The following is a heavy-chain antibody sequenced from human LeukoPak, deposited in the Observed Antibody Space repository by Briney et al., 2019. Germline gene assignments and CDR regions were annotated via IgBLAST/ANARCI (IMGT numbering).Heavy chain of an antibody. CDR1: GYTFTSYY. D-gene: IGHD6-6*01. V-gene: IGHV1-46*01. J-gene: IGHJ5*02. Sequence: ASVKVSCKASGYTFTSYYMHWVRQAPGQGLEWMGIINPSGGSTSYAQKFQGRVTMTRDMSTSTVYMELSSLRSEDTAVYYCAREDSSSVGGNWFDPWGQGTLVTVSS. CDR3: AREDSSSVGGNWFDP. CDR2: INPSGGST.